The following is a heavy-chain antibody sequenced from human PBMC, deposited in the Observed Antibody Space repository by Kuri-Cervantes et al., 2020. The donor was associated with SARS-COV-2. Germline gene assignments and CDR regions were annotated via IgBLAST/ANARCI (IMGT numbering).Heavy chain of an antibody. CDR2: ISYDGSNK. J-gene: IGHJ6*02. V-gene: IGHV3-30*03. CDR1: GFTFSSYG. CDR3: AAGLLWFGHWGYGMDV. Sequence: GGSLRLSCAASGFTFSSYGMHWVRQAPGKGLEWVAVISYDGSNKYYADSVKGRFTISRDNSKNTLYLQMNSLRSDDTAVYYCAAGLLWFGHWGYGMDVWGQGTTVTVSS. D-gene: IGHD3-10*01.